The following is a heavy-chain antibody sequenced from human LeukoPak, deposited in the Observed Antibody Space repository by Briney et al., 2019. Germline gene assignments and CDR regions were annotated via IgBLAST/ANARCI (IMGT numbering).Heavy chain of an antibody. Sequence: GGSLRLSCAASRFAFSSYAMSWVRQAPGKGLEWVSAINDSGGRTYYADSVKGRFTISRDNSKNTLYLQMNSLRAEDTAVYYCAKDQWELTWADAFDIWGQGTMVTVSS. D-gene: IGHD1-26*01. CDR2: INDSGGRT. J-gene: IGHJ3*02. V-gene: IGHV3-23*01. CDR1: RFAFSSYA. CDR3: AKDQWELTWADAFDI.